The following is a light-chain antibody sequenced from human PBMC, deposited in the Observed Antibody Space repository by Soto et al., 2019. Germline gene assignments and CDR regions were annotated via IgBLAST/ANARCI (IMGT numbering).Light chain of an antibody. Sequence: DIQMTQSPSFVSASVGDRVTITCRASQDISKWLAWYQQKPGRAPTILIFAASTLQRGVPSRFSGSGSGTDFTLTISSLQPEDSATYYCQQADSIPLTFGGGTKVDFK. CDR1: QDISKW. CDR2: AAS. J-gene: IGKJ4*01. CDR3: QQADSIPLT. V-gene: IGKV1-12*01.